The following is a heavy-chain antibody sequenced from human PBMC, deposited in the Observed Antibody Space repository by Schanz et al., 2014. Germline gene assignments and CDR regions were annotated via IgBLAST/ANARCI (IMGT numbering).Heavy chain of an antibody. CDR3: VRDELLWFGEVLSLDY. J-gene: IGHJ4*02. Sequence: EVQLLESGGGLVQPGGSLRLSCATSGFSFSSYAINWVRQAPGKGLEWVSGISGSGASTYYADSVKGRFTISRDNSNKTVELQMNSLRAEDTALYYCVRDELLWFGEVLSLDYWGQGALXTVSS. D-gene: IGHD3-10*01. V-gene: IGHV3-23*01. CDR2: ISGSGAST. CDR1: GFSFSSYA.